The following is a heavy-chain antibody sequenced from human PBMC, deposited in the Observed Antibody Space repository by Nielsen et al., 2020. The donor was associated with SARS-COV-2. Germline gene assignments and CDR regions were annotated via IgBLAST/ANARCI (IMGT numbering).Heavy chain of an antibody. V-gene: IGHV3-23*01. J-gene: IGHJ4*02. Sequence: GESLKISCAASGFTFSSYSMNWVRQAPGKGLEWVSAISGSGGSTYYADSVKGRFTISRDNSKNTLYLQMNSLRAEDTAVYYCAKELDYGDYGVDYWGQGTLVTVSS. D-gene: IGHD4-17*01. CDR3: AKELDYGDYGVDY. CDR2: ISGSGGST. CDR1: GFTFSSYS.